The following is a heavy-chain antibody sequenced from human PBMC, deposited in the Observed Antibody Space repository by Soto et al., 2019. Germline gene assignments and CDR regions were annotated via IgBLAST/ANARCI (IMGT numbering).Heavy chain of an antibody. CDR1: GYSFPSYG. J-gene: IGHJ4*02. Sequence: QVQLVQSGTEVKKPGASVKVSCKASGYSFPSYGISWVRQAPGQGLEWMGWISIHNRNTYYAEKFQGRVTMTADTSTTTAHLELRSLRSDDTAVYYCARGDSLCEWGQGTLVTVSS. V-gene: IGHV1-18*01. CDR3: ARGDSLCE. CDR2: ISIHNRNT. D-gene: IGHD3-16*01.